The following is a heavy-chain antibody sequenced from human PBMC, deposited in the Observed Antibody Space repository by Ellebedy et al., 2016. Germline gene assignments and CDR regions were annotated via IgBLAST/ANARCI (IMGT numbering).Heavy chain of an antibody. Sequence: SVKVSXXASGGTFSSYAISWVRQAPGQGLEWMGIINPSGGSTSYAQKFQGRVTITADESTSTAYMELSSLRSEDTAVYYCAYYSGSYPTKLRPGDYWGQGTLVTVSS. CDR2: INPSGGST. D-gene: IGHD1-26*01. V-gene: IGHV1-69*11. CDR3: AYYSGSYPTKLRPGDY. CDR1: GGTFSSYA. J-gene: IGHJ4*02.